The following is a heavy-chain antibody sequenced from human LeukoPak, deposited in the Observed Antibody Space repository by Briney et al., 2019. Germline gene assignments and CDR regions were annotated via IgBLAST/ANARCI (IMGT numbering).Heavy chain of an antibody. D-gene: IGHD4-17*01. CDR2: IYYSGST. Sequence: ASETLPLTCTVSGGSISSGDYYWSWIRQPPGKGLEWIGYIYYSGSTYYNPSLKSRVTISVDASKNQFSLKLSSVTAADTAVYYCARVGIGTTVTPGPDYWGQGTLVTVSS. CDR1: GGSISSGDYY. V-gene: IGHV4-30-4*08. J-gene: IGHJ4*02. CDR3: ARVGIGTTVTPGPDY.